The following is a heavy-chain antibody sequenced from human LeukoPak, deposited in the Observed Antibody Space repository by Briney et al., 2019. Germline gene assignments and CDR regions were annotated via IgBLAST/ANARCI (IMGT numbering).Heavy chain of an antibody. Sequence: SETLSLTCTVSGGSISSYYWSWIRQPPGKGLEWIGYIYYSGSTSYNPSLKSGVTISVDTSKNQFSLKLSSVTAADTAVYYCARPGITIFGVVTSFAFDIWGQGTMVTVSS. CDR1: GGSISSYY. D-gene: IGHD3-3*01. CDR2: IYYSGST. J-gene: IGHJ3*02. CDR3: ARPGITIFGVVTSFAFDI. V-gene: IGHV4-59*08.